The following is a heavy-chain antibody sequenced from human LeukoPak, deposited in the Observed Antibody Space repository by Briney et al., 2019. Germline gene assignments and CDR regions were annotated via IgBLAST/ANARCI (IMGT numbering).Heavy chain of an antibody. J-gene: IGHJ4*02. Sequence: PGGSLRLSCAASGFTFSSYSMNWVRQAPGKGLEWVPSISSSSSYIYYADSVNGRFTISRDNYKNTLYLQMNSLRAEDTAVYYCANDYDSSGFYEAYWGQGTLVTVSS. CDR2: ISSSSSYI. V-gene: IGHV3-21*04. CDR1: GFTFSSYS. CDR3: ANDYDSSGFYEAY. D-gene: IGHD3-22*01.